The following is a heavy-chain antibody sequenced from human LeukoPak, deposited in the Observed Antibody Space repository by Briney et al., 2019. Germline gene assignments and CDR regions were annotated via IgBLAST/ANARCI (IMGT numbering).Heavy chain of an antibody. V-gene: IGHV1-2*02. Sequence: ASVKVSCKASGYTFTGYYMHWVRQAPGQGLEWMGWINPNSGGTNYAQKFQGRVTMTRDTSISTAYMELSRLRSDDTAVYYCAREWELGSGASDIWGQGTMVTVSS. CDR2: INPNSGGT. J-gene: IGHJ3*02. D-gene: IGHD7-27*01. CDR1: GYTFTGYY. CDR3: AREWELGSGASDI.